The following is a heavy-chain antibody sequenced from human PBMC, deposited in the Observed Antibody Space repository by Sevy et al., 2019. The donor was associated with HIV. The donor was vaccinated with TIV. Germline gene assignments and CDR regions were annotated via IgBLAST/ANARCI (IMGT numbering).Heavy chain of an antibody. CDR3: AKDYSWNDVRYFDY. CDR1: GFTFSSYG. Sequence: GGSLRLSCAASGFTFSSYGMSWVRQAPGKGLEWVSAISGSGGSTYYADSVKGRFTISRDNSKNTLYLQMNSLRAEDTAVYYCAKDYSWNDVRYFDYWGQGTLVTVSS. D-gene: IGHD1-1*01. CDR2: ISGSGGST. V-gene: IGHV3-23*01. J-gene: IGHJ4*02.